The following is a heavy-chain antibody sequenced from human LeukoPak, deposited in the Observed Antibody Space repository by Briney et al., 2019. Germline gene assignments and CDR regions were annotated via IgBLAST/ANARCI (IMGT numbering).Heavy chain of an antibody. D-gene: IGHD3-3*01. J-gene: IGHJ4*02. CDR2: IVVGSGNT. Sequence: SVKVSCKASGFTFISSAMQWVRQARGQRLEWIGWIVVGSGNTNYAQKFQERVTITRDMSTSIAYMELSSLRSEDTAVYYCAAISAYYDFWSGIDYDYWGQGTLVTVSS. CDR1: GFTFISSA. CDR3: AAISAYYDFWSGIDYDY. V-gene: IGHV1-58*02.